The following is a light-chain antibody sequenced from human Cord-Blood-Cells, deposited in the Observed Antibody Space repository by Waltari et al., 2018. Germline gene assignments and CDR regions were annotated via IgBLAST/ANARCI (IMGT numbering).Light chain of an antibody. CDR1: TGAVTSGYY. Sequence: QTVVTQEPSLTVSPGGTVTLTCASSTGAVTSGYYPNWFQQKPGQAPRALISSTSNKHSWTPARCSGALLGGKAALTLSGVQPEDEAEYYCLLYYGGAQVFGGGTKLTVL. V-gene: IGLV7-43*01. CDR2: STS. J-gene: IGLJ2*01. CDR3: LLYYGGAQV.